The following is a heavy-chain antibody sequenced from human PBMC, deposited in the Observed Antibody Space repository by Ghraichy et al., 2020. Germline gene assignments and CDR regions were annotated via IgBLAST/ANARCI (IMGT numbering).Heavy chain of an antibody. CDR2: INHGGIT. CDR1: GASLSGYH. D-gene: IGHD3-10*01. CDR3: TRRAYYYGVNAFDI. V-gene: IGHV4-34*01. J-gene: IGHJ3*02. Sequence: SETLSLTCAVYGASLSGYHWNWIRQSPGKGLEWIGEINHGGITNYSPSLKSRFSISVDTSKNQFSLNLISVTAADTAVYYCTRRAYYYGVNAFDIWGQGTMIIVSS.